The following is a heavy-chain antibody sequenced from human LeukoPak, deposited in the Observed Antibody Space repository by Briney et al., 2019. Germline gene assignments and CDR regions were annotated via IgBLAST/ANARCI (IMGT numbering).Heavy chain of an antibody. J-gene: IGHJ4*02. CDR2: ISYDGSNK. V-gene: IGHV3-30*18. CDR1: GFTFSSYG. CDR3: AKGTYDSRGHFDY. Sequence: GRSLRLSCAASGFTFSSYGMHWVRQAPGKGLEWVAVISYDGSNKYYADSVKGRFTISRDNSKNTLYLQMNSLRAEDTAAYYCAKGTYDSRGHFDYWGQGTLVSVSS. D-gene: IGHD3-22*01.